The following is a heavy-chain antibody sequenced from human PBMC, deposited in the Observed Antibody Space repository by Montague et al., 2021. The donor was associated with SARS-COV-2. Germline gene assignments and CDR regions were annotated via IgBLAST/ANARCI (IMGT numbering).Heavy chain of an antibody. CDR1: AGSISGHC. CDR2: IYYSGGA. D-gene: IGHD3-10*01. Sequence: SETLPLTCSVSAGSISGHCLAWIRQPPGKGLEWIAYIYYSGGALYNPSLQSRVTMSVDTSNNQFSLNLTSATPADTAVYYCARAVSVRRAVSWFDPWGQGVLVTVSS. J-gene: IGHJ5*02. CDR3: ARAVSVRRAVSWFDP. V-gene: IGHV4-59*11.